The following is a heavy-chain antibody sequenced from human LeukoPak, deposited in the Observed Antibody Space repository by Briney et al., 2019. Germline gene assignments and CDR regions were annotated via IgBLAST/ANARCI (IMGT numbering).Heavy chain of an antibody. CDR2: IIPILGIA. Sequence: SVKVSCKASGGTFSSYAISWVRQAPGQGLEWMGRIIPILGIANYAQKFQGRVTITADKSTSTAYMELSSLRSEDTAVYYCARDDPDDYGDYGYFDYWGQGTLVTVSS. CDR1: GGTFSSYA. V-gene: IGHV1-69*04. J-gene: IGHJ4*02. D-gene: IGHD4-17*01. CDR3: ARDDPDDYGDYGYFDY.